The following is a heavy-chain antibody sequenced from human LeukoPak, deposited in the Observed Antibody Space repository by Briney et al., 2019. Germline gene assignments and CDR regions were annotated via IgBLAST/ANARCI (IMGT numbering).Heavy chain of an antibody. CDR2: ISGSGGST. CDR1: GFTFSTYS. CDR3: AKSPPRVRGVFYGMDV. J-gene: IGHJ6*02. V-gene: IGHV3-23*01. D-gene: IGHD3-10*01. Sequence: QSGGSLRLSCAASGFTFSTYSMHWVRQAPGKGLEWVSAISGSGGSTYYADSVKGRFTISRDNSKNTLYLQMNSLRAEDTAVYYCAKSPPRVRGVFYGMDVWGQGTTVTVSS.